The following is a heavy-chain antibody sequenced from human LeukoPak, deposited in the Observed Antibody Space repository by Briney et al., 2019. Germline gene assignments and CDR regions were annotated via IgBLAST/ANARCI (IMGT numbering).Heavy chain of an antibody. CDR2: ISSSSSYI. Sequence: GGSLRLSCAASGFTFSSYSMNWVRQAPGKGLEWVSSISSSSSYIYYADSVKGRFTISRDNSKNTLYLQMNSLRAEDTAVYYCAKDRGIISDYWGQGTLVIVSS. J-gene: IGHJ4*02. CDR1: GFTFSSYS. CDR3: AKDRGIISDY. V-gene: IGHV3-21*04. D-gene: IGHD3-10*01.